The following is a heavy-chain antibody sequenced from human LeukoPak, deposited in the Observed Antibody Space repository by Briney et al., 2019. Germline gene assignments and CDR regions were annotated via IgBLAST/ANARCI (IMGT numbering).Heavy chain of an antibody. Sequence: ASVTVSCKASGYTFNGYFIHWLRQPAGQGREWMGWINPNTFGTKYAQKFQDRVTMARDTSISTAYMEVISLRSDGTAVFYCARELDVLRYFDRVQSFDYWGQGTLVTVSS. CDR3: ARELDVLRYFDRVQSFDY. J-gene: IGHJ4*02. CDR1: GYTFNGYF. D-gene: IGHD3-9*01. CDR2: INPNTFGT. V-gene: IGHV1-2*02.